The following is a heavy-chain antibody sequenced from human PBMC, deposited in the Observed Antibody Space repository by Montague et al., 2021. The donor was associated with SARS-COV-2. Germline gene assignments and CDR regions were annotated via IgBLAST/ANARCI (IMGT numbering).Heavy chain of an antibody. CDR3: AKAMTLLWFGDLSYGFDD. CDR2: ISWNSNNI. D-gene: IGHD3-10*01. CDR1: GFTFDDFA. Sequence: SLRLSCAASGFTFDDFAMYWVRQAPGKGLEWVSGISWNSNNIDYADSVRGRFTISRDNVKNSLFLQMNSLRADDTALYYCAKAMTLLWFGDLSYGFDDWGQGTLVTVSS. V-gene: IGHV3-9*01. J-gene: IGHJ4*02.